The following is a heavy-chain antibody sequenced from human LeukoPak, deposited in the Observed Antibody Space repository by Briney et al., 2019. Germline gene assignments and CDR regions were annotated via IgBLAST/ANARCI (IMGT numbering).Heavy chain of an antibody. Sequence: PGESLKISCKGSGYSFTSYWIGWVRQMPGKGLEWMGIIYPGDSDTRYSPSFQGQVTISADKSISTAYLQWSSLKASDTAMYYCARRCYYDSSGYYWEAFDIWGQGTMVTVSS. CDR2: IYPGDSDT. CDR3: ARRCYYDSSGYYWEAFDI. CDR1: GYSFTSYW. V-gene: IGHV5-51*01. D-gene: IGHD3-22*01. J-gene: IGHJ3*02.